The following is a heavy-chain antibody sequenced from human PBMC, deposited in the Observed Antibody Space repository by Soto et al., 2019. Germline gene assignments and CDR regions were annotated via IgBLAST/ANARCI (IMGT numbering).Heavy chain of an antibody. CDR3: AKDTVDTAMVFAFDI. V-gene: IGHV3-30*18. Sequence: PGGSLRLSCAASGFTFSSYGMHWVRQAPGKGLEWVAVISYDGSNKYYADSVKGRFTISRDNSKNTLYLQMNSLRAEDTAVYYCAKDTVDTAMVFAFDIWGQGXMVTVSS. D-gene: IGHD5-18*01. CDR1: GFTFSSYG. CDR2: ISYDGSNK. J-gene: IGHJ3*02.